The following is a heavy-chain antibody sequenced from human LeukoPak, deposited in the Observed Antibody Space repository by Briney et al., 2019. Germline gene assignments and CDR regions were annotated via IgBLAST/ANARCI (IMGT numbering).Heavy chain of an antibody. D-gene: IGHD3-22*01. V-gene: IGHV3-15*01. J-gene: IGHJ4*02. Sequence: GGSLRLSCAASGFGFNSAWMNWIRQAPGKGLEWVGRIKSKPDGGTTTYAAPVRGRFTISRDDSKNMLYLQMISLKTEDTAVYYCTTASYDYYDTSGYSFGGFWGQGTLVTVSS. CDR3: TTASYDYYDTSGYSFGGF. CDR1: GFGFNSAW. CDR2: IKSKPDGGTT.